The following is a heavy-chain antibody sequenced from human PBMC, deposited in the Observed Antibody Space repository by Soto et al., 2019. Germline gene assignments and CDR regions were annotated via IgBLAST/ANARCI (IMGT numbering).Heavy chain of an antibody. Sequence: ASVKVSCKASGYTFTDFYIHWVRQAPGQGLEWMGWINPKSGNTKYEQKFQARVTMTRDTSISTAYMEVSRLTSDDTAVYYCAKDPQDSYNSFDPWGQGTLVTVSS. D-gene: IGHD2-15*01. CDR3: AKDPQDSYNSFDP. J-gene: IGHJ5*02. CDR2: INPKSGNT. CDR1: GYTFTDFY. V-gene: IGHV1-2*02.